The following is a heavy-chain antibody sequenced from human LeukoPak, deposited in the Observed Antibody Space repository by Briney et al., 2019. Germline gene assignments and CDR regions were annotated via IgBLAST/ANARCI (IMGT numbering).Heavy chain of an antibody. CDR3: ARADIVVVPAAFDY. V-gene: IGHV4-34*01. D-gene: IGHD2-2*01. J-gene: IGHJ4*02. Sequence: SETLSLTCAVYGGSFSGYYWSWIRQPPGKGLEWIGKINHSGSTNYNPSLKSRVTISVDTSKNQFSLKVSSVTAGDTAVYYCARADIVVVPAAFDYWGQGTLVTVSS. CDR1: GGSFSGYY. CDR2: INHSGST.